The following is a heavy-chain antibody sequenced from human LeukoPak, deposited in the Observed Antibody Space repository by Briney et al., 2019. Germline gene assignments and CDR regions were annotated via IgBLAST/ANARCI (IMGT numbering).Heavy chain of an antibody. V-gene: IGHV4-38-2*01. CDR1: GYSNSRGYF. Sequence: SETLSLTCGVSGYSNSRGYFWGWIRQPPGKELEWIGSIHHGGSTYYNPSLKSRVIISVDTPKNQVSLKLGSVTAADTAVYYFASDRRGNDHDHDNWGQGTLVTVSS. D-gene: IGHD1-1*01. J-gene: IGHJ4*02. CDR2: IHHGGST. CDR3: ASDRRGNDHDHDN.